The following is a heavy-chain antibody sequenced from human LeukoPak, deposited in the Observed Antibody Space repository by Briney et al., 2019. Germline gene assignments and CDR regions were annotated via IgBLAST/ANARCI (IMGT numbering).Heavy chain of an antibody. CDR3: MRYTFGYFDY. CDR1: GYTFDHYG. CDR2: INPYSGNT. Sequence: ASVNVSFTSSGYTFDHYGITWVGQAPGQGLEWVGSINPYSGNTSYAQNPQGRVTMTTNTSTNTAYLELRSLRSDDTAIYYCMRYTFGYFDYWGQGTLVTVSS. V-gene: IGHV1-18*01. J-gene: IGHJ4*02. D-gene: IGHD3-16*01.